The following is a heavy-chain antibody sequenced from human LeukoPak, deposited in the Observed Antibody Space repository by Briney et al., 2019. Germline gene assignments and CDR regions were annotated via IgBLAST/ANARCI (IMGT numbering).Heavy chain of an antibody. V-gene: IGHV4-30-2*01. D-gene: IGHD3-10*01. CDR1: GGSISSGGYS. J-gene: IGHJ5*02. Sequence: SETLSLTCAVSGGSISSGGYSWSWIWQPPGKGLEWIGYIYHSGSTYYNPSLKSRVTISVDRSKNQFSLKLSSVTAADTAVYYCARVWFGELSGWFDPWGQGTLVTVSS. CDR2: IYHSGST. CDR3: ARVWFGELSGWFDP.